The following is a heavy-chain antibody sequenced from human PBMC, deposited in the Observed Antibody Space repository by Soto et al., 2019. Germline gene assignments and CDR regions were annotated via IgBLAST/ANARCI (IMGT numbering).Heavy chain of an antibody. J-gene: IGHJ5*02. CDR1: GYTFTGYY. Sequence: GASVKVSCKASGYTFTGYYMHWVRQAPGQGREWMGWINPNSGGTNYAQKFQGRVTMTRDTSISTAYMELSRLRSDDTAVYYCARALGYCSSTSCYSGGWFDPWGQGTLVTVSS. CDR3: ARALGYCSSTSCYSGGWFDP. D-gene: IGHD2-2*02. V-gene: IGHV1-2*02. CDR2: INPNSGGT.